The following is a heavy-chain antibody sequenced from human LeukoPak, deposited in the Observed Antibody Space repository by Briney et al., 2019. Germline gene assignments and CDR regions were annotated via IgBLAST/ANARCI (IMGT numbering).Heavy chain of an antibody. CDR3: ARGVAAAGTLWFDP. CDR1: GGSFSGYY. CDR2: INHSGST. Sequence: SETLSLTCAVYGGSFSGYYWSWIRQPPGKGLEWIGEINHSGSTNYNPSLKSRVTISVDTSKNQFSLKLSSVTAADTAVYYYARGVAAAGTLWFDPWGQGTLVTVSS. D-gene: IGHD6-13*01. V-gene: IGHV4-34*01. J-gene: IGHJ5*02.